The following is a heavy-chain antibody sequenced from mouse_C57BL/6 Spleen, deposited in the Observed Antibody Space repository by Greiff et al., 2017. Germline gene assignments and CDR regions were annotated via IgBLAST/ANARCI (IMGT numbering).Heavy chain of an antibody. D-gene: IGHD3-2*02. V-gene: IGHV1-55*01. J-gene: IGHJ2*01. Sequence: QVQLQQPGAELVKPGASVKMSCTASGYTFTSYWITWVKQRPGQGLEWIGDIYPGSGSTNYNEKFKSKATLTVDTSSSTAYMQLSGLTSEDSAVYYCARRRGYYFLDYWGQGTTLTVSS. CDR2: IYPGSGST. CDR3: ARRRGYYFLDY. CDR1: GYTFTSYW.